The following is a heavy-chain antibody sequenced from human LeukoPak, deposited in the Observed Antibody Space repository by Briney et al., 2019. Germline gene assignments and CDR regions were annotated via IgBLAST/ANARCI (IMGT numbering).Heavy chain of an antibody. CDR2: ISSNGGST. V-gene: IGHV3-64D*06. CDR1: GFTFSSYA. D-gene: IGHD1-1*01. CDR3: VKDPIGGSMHNWNDGFDY. J-gene: IGHJ4*02. Sequence: PGGSLRLSCSASGFTFSSYAMHWVRQAPGKGLEYVSAISSNGGSTYYADSVKGRFTISRDNSKNTLYLQMSSLRAEDTAVYYCVKDPIGGSMHNWNDGFDYWGQGTLVTVSS.